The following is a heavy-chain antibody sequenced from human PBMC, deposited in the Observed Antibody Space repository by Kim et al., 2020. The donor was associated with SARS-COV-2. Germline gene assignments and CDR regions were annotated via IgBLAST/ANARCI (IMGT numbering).Heavy chain of an antibody. CDR3: AKAKPRGYSYGNLDAFDI. Sequence: KGRFTISRENAKNSLYLQMNSLRAEDTALYYCAKAKPRGYSYGNLDAFDIWGQGTMVTVSS. J-gene: IGHJ3*02. D-gene: IGHD5-18*01. V-gene: IGHV3-9*01.